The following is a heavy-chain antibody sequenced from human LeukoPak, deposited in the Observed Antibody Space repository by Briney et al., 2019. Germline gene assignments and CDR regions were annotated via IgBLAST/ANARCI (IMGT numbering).Heavy chain of an antibody. CDR3: ARGGAGYKNFDY. J-gene: IGHJ4*02. CDR2: IYTSGST. Sequence: SETLSLTYTVSGGSISSGSYYWSWIRQPAGKGLEWIGRIYTSGSTNYNPSLKSRVTISVDTSKNQFSLKLSSVTAADTAVYYCARGGAGYKNFDYWGQGTLVTVSS. D-gene: IGHD5-24*01. V-gene: IGHV4-61*02. CDR1: GGSISSGSYY.